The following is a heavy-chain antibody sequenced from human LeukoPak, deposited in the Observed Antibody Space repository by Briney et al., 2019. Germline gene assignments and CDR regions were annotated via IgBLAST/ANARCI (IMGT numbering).Heavy chain of an antibody. D-gene: IGHD4-17*01. CDR1: GGSISSYY. Sequence: SETLSLTCTVSGGSISSYYWSWIRQPPGKGLEWIGYIYYSGSTNYNPSLKSRVTISVDTSKNQFSLRLSSVTAADTAVYFCARVETTVTKNDAFDIWGQGTLVTVSS. V-gene: IGHV4-59*12. J-gene: IGHJ3*02. CDR2: IYYSGST. CDR3: ARVETTVTKNDAFDI.